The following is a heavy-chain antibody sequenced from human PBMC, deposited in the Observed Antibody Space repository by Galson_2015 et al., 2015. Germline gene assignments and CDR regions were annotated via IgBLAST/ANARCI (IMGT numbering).Heavy chain of an antibody. CDR3: ARGGDYGAPHLAVAGYFQY. J-gene: IGHJ4*02. Sequence: SLRLSCAASGFTFRSYALHWVRQAPGKGPEWVAVISYDGNDKYYADSVKGRFTISRDNSKNTLYVQMNSLRPEDTAVYYCARGGDYGAPHLAVAGYFQYWGQGTLVTVSS. CDR1: GFTFRSYA. CDR2: ISYDGNDK. V-gene: IGHV3-30*16. D-gene: IGHD6-19*01.